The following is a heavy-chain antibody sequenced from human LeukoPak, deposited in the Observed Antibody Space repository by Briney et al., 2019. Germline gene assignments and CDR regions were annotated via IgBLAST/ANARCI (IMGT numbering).Heavy chain of an antibody. CDR2: VNLQGST. J-gene: IGHJ3*02. CDR1: GGSITNTNY. V-gene: IGHV4-4*02. Sequence: PSGTLSLTCGVSGGSITNTNYWTWVRQPPGKGLEWIGEVNLQGSTNYNPSLMGRVAISVDTSKNQFSLKLSSVTAADTAVCYCARGYYDYVWGSLPYRGAFDIWGQGTMVTVSS. D-gene: IGHD3-16*01. CDR3: ARGYYDYVWGSLPYRGAFDI.